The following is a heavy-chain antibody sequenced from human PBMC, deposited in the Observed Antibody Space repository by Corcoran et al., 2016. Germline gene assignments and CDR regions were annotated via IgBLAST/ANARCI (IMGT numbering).Heavy chain of an antibody. CDR3: ARGTYSYGYNWFDP. D-gene: IGHD5-18*01. CDR1: GYSISSDYY. Sequence: QVQLQESGPGLVKPSETLSLTCTVSGYSISSDYYWGWIRQPPGKGLEWIGSIYHSGSTYYNPSLKSRVTISVDTSKNTFSLKLSSVTAADTAVYYCARGTYSYGYNWFDPWGQGTLVTVSS. J-gene: IGHJ5*02. V-gene: IGHV4-38-2*02. CDR2: IYHSGST.